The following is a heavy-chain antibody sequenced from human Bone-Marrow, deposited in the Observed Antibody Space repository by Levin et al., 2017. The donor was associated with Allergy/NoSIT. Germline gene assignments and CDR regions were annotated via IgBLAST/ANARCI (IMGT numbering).Heavy chain of an antibody. J-gene: IGHJ5*02. CDR2: IYHSGSA. CDR3: ARVVVAAHWFGP. Sequence: SQTLSLTCGVSGGSISSSGYSWSWIRQPPGKGLEWIGYIYHSGSASYNPSLKSRVTISIDTSKNQFSLKLNSVTAADTAVYYGARVVVAAHWFGPWGQGALVTVSS. CDR1: GGSISSSGYS. V-gene: IGHV4-30-2*01. D-gene: IGHD2-15*01.